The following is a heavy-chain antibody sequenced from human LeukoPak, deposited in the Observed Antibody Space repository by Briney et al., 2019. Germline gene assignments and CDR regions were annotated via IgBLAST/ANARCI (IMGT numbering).Heavy chain of an antibody. CDR3: ARHSGIAVAGADFDY. CDR1: GVSIRSYY. J-gene: IGHJ4*02. D-gene: IGHD6-19*01. CDR2: IYYPGST. Sequence: SETLSLTCTVCGVSIRSYYWSWLRPPPGKGLEWIGYIYYPGSTNYNPSLNSRATISVDTSKNQSSLKLSSVTAADTAVYYCARHSGIAVAGADFDYWGQGTLVTVSS. V-gene: IGHV4-59*08.